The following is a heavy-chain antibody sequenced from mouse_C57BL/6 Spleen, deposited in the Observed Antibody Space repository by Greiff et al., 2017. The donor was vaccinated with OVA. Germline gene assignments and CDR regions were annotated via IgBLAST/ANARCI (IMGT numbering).Heavy chain of an antibody. V-gene: IGHV7-3*01. CDR3: ARYTSLDYAMDY. CDR2: IRNKANGYTT. J-gene: IGHJ4*01. CDR1: GFTLTDYY. Sequence: EVKLKESGGGWVQPGGSRGLSCAASGFTLTDYYMSWVRQPPGKALEGWGFIRNKANGYTTEYSYSVKGRLTISRDNSQSILYLQMNALRAEDSATYYCARYTSLDYAMDYWGQGTSVTVSS.